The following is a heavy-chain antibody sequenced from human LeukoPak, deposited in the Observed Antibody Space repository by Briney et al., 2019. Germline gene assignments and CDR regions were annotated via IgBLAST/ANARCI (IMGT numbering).Heavy chain of an antibody. V-gene: IGHV3-21*01. CDR3: ARNWNDVRGAGQLFDY. D-gene: IGHD1-1*01. Sequence: PGGSLRLSCAASGFTFSSYSMNWVRQAPGKGLEWVSSISSSSSYIYYADSVKGRFTISRDNAKNSLYLQMNSLSAEDTAVYYCARNWNDVRGAGQLFDYWGQGTLVTVSS. CDR1: GFTFSSYS. J-gene: IGHJ4*02. CDR2: ISSSSSYI.